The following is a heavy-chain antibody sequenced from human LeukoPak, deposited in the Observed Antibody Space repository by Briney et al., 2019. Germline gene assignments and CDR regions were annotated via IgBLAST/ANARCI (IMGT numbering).Heavy chain of an antibody. J-gene: IGHJ2*01. CDR2: ISWNSGHI. CDR3: AKDRRHTVSGGCFDL. CDR1: GFTFDDYA. V-gene: IGHV3-9*01. Sequence: PGESLTLSCAASGFTFDDYAMHWVRQAQGKGLEWVSGISWNSGHIGYADSVKGRFTISRDNANNSLYLQMNSLRAGDTAVYYCAKDRRHTVSGGCFDLWGRGTLVIVSS. D-gene: IGHD3-10*01.